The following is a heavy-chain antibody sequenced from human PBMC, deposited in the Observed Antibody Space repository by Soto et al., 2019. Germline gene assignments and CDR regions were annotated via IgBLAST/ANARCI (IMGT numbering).Heavy chain of an antibody. CDR2: IYFIGSS. J-gene: IGHJ4*02. D-gene: IGHD5-12*01. CDR1: GGSISTVSSY. CDR3: ARQDDKSGSTS. Sequence: SETLSLTCTVSGGSISTVSSYWGWIRQPPGKGLEWIGSIYFIGSSYSNPSLKSRVTMSADTSNNQFSLKLSSVTAADTAVYFCARQDDKSGSTSWGQGTLVTVSS. V-gene: IGHV4-39*01.